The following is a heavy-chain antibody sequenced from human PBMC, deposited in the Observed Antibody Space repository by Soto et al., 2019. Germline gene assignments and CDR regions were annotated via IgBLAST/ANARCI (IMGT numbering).Heavy chain of an antibody. CDR2: IFYSGST. D-gene: IGHD5-18*01. CDR1: GGSIRSYY. CDR3: ARGAADTAMVDS. V-gene: IGHV4-59*01. J-gene: IGHJ4*02. Sequence: TLSLTCTVSGGSIRSYYWTWIRQPPGKGLEWLGYIFYSGSTFYNPSLKSRVTISIHASKSQFSLQLTSVTAADTAVYYCARGAADTAMVDSWGQGTLVTVSS.